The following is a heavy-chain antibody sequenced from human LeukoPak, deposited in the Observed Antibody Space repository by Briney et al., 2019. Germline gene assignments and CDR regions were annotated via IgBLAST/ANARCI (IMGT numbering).Heavy chain of an antibody. J-gene: IGHJ3*02. CDR3: ARGFQDDDSSGHPDFDI. V-gene: IGHV3-30*14. CDR2: IGYDGRHK. Sequence: HPGGSLRLSCAVSGFPFSDFPFHWVRQAPGKGLEWVAVIGYDGRHKYYADSVKGRFTISRDDSKSTLFLQMNTLRPDDTAVYYCARGFQDDDSSGHPDFDIWGQGTMVTVPS. CDR1: GFPFSDFP. D-gene: IGHD3-22*01.